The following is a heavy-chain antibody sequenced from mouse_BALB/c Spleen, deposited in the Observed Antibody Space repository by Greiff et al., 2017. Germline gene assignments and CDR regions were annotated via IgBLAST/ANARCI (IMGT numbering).Heavy chain of an antibody. J-gene: IGHJ3*01. CDR1: GYTFSSYW. V-gene: IGHV1-9*01. Sequence: QVQLKQSGAELMKPGASVKISCKATGYTFSSYWIEWVKQRPGHGLEWIGEILPGSGSTNYNEKFKGKATFTADTSSNTAYMQLSSLTSEDSAVYYCARGGGTTASFAYWGQGTLVTVSA. CDR3: ARGGGTTASFAY. D-gene: IGHD1-1*01. CDR2: ILPGSGST.